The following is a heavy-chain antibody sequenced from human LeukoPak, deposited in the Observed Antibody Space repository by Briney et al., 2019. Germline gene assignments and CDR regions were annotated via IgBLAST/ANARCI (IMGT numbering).Heavy chain of an antibody. D-gene: IGHD5-18*01. CDR3: ARDRLQYSYGYDY. CDR2: ISSTGSYT. Sequence: GESLKISCAASGFTFSDFYMSWIRQAPGKGLEWVSYISSTGSYTDYADSVKGRFTISRDNAKNSLYLQMNSLRAEDTAVYYCARDRLQYSYGYDYWGQGTLVTVSS. V-gene: IGHV3-11*05. J-gene: IGHJ4*02. CDR1: GFTFSDFY.